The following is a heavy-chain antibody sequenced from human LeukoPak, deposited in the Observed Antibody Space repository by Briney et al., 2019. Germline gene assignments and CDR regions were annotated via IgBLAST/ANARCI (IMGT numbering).Heavy chain of an antibody. V-gene: IGHV3-30*04. CDR2: ISYDGNSK. J-gene: IGHJ4*02. CDR3: AKDPANGVLLWFGESYY. Sequence: GGSLRLSCAASGFTFSSYAMHWVRQAPGKGLEWVAIISYDGNSKYYVDSVKGRFTISRDNSKNTLYLQMNSLRVEDTAIYYCAKDPANGVLLWFGESYYWGQGTLVTVPS. CDR1: GFTFSSYA. D-gene: IGHD3-10*01.